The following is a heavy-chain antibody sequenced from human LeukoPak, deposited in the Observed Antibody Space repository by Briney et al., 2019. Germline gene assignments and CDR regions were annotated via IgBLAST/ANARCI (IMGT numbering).Heavy chain of an antibody. V-gene: IGHV4-39*01. Sequence: KPSETLSLTCTVSGGSISDSTYFWAWIRQPPGKGLEWIGTIYYDGSTYYNPSLKSRVTISVDTSKNQFSLKLSSVTAADTAVYYCARRVAAAGTLGWFDPWGQGTLVTVSS. CDR2: IYYDGST. CDR3: ARRVAAAGTLGWFDP. D-gene: IGHD6-13*01. CDR1: GGSISDSTYF. J-gene: IGHJ5*02.